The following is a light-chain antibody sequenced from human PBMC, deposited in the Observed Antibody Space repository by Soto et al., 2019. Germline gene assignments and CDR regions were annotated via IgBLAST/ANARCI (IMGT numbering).Light chain of an antibody. CDR2: DDD. Sequence: TQPPSVSAAPGQKVTIACSGSSSNIGGNSVSWYQQLPGTAPKLLIYDDDKRPSGIPDRFSGSKSGTSATLGITGFQTGDEADYYCGSWDSSLSAYVLATGTKV. CDR3: GSWDSSLSAYV. CDR1: SSNIGGNS. V-gene: IGLV1-51*01. J-gene: IGLJ1*01.